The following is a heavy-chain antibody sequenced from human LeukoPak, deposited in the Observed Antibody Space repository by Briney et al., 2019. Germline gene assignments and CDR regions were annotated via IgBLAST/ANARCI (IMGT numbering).Heavy chain of an antibody. CDR3: AKQLRYCSDGSCYFPY. Sequence: PGGSLRLSCTATGFTFSSSAMSWVRQAPGKGLEWVSAISNNGGYTYYADSVQARFTISRDNSKSTLCLQMNSLRAEDTAVYYCAKQLRYCSDGSCYFPYWGQGTLVTVSS. CDR2: ISNNGGYT. V-gene: IGHV3-23*01. J-gene: IGHJ4*02. CDR1: GFTFSSSA. D-gene: IGHD2-15*01.